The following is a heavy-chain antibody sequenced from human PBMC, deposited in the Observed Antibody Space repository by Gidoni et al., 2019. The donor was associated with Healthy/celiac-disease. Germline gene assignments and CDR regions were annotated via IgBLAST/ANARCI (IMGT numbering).Heavy chain of an antibody. CDR1: GGSISSSSYY. D-gene: IGHD6-19*01. V-gene: IGHV4-39*07. Sequence: QLQLQESGPGPGKPSETLSLTCTASGGSISSSSYYWGWIRQPPGKGLEWIGSIYYSGSTYYNPSLKSRVTISVDTSKNQFSLKLSSVTAADTAVYYCAREQWLTYYFDYWGQGTLVTVSS. CDR2: IYYSGST. CDR3: AREQWLTYYFDY. J-gene: IGHJ4*02.